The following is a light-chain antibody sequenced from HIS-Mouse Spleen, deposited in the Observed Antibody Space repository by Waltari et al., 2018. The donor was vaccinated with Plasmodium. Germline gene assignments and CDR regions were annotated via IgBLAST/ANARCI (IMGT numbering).Light chain of an antibody. CDR1: SSDVGRYHL. Sequence: QSALPQPASVSGSPGQSITISCTGTSSDVGRYHLVSWYQQHPGKAPKLMIYEGSKRPSGVSNRFSGSKSGNTASLTISGLQAEDEADYYCCSYAGSSTYVFGTGTKVTVL. J-gene: IGLJ1*01. CDR2: EGS. V-gene: IGLV2-23*01. CDR3: CSYAGSSTYV.